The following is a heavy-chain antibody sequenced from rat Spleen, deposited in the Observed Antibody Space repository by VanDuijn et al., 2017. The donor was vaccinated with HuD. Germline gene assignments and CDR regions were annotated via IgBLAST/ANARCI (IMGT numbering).Heavy chain of an antibody. D-gene: IGHD1-2*01. V-gene: IGHV5-25*01. CDR3: ASCDYYSSYIGNWFAY. CDR2: ISTGGGNT. J-gene: IGHJ3*01. CDR1: GFTFSNYY. Sequence: EVRLVESDGGLVQPGRSMKLSCAALGFTFSNYYMAWVRQAPTKGLEWVASISTGGGNTYYRDSVKGRFTVSRDNAKSTLYLQMDSLRSEDTATYYCASCDYYSSYIGNWFAYWGQGTLVTVSS.